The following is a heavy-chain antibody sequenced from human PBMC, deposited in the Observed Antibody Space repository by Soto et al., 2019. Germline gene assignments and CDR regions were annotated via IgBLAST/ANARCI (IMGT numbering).Heavy chain of an antibody. D-gene: IGHD3-3*01. CDR2: MNPNSGNT. Sequence: QVQLVQSGAEVKKPGASVKVSCKASGYTFTSYDINWVRQATGQGLEWMGWMNPNSGNTGYAQKFQGRVTMTRNTSISKAYMELSSLRSEDTAVYYCARREYDFWSGYYRGDWFDPWGQGTLVTVSS. J-gene: IGHJ5*02. CDR1: GYTFTSYD. CDR3: ARREYDFWSGYYRGDWFDP. V-gene: IGHV1-8*01.